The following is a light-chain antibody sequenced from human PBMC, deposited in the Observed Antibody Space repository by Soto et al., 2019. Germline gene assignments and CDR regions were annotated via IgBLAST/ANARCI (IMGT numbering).Light chain of an antibody. J-gene: IGKJ4*01. CDR2: RAS. CDR1: QNINTW. V-gene: IGKV1-5*01. Sequence: DIQLTQSPSTLSASVGDTVTITCRASQNINTWVAWYQQKPGKAPNLLIYRASTLESGVPSRFSGSGSGTEFTLTIFSLQPDDFATYFCQQYQSYTSFXGGTKVDIK. CDR3: QQYQSYTS.